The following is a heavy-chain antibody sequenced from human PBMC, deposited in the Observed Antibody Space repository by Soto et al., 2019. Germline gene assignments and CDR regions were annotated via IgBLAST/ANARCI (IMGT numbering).Heavy chain of an antibody. V-gene: IGHV3-23*01. CDR1: GFTFSSYA. J-gene: IGHJ6*02. CDR3: AKGNSNYYYYYGMDV. D-gene: IGHD4-4*01. Sequence: GGSLRLSCAASGFTFSSYAMSWVRQAPGKGLEWVSAISGSGGSTYYADSGKGRFTISRDNSKNTLYLQMNSLRAEDTAVYYCAKGNSNYYYYYGMDVWGQGTTVTVSS. CDR2: ISGSGGST.